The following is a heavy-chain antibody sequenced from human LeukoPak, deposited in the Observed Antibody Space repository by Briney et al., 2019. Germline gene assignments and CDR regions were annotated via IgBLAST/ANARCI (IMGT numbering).Heavy chain of an antibody. CDR3: GRRIAVAGPVDY. D-gene: IGHD6-19*01. J-gene: IGHJ4*02. Sequence: GESLKISWKGSGSSFTSYWIGWVRQMPGKGLGWMGIIYTGGSDTSYRTSFQGDVTISDAMSITTAYVQWSSLKAWETAMYYCGRRIAVAGPVDYWGQGTLVTVSS. CDR1: GSSFTSYW. CDR2: IYTGGSDT. V-gene: IGHV5-51*01.